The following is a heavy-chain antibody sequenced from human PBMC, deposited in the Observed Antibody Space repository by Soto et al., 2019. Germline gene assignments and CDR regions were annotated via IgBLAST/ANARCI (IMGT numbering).Heavy chain of an antibody. CDR1: GGSISSYY. V-gene: IGHV4-59*01. D-gene: IGHD3-10*01. CDR3: ARVGSKYYFDY. Sequence: PSETLSLTRTVSGGSISSYYWSWIRQPPGKGLEWIGYIYYSGSTNYNPSLKSRVTISVDTSKNQFSLKLSSVTAADTAVYYCARVGSKYYFDYWGQGTLVTVSS. J-gene: IGHJ4*02. CDR2: IYYSGST.